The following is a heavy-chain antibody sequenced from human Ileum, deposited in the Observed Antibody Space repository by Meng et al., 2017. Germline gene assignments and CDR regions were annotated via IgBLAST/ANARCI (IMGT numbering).Heavy chain of an antibody. D-gene: IGHD4-23*01. V-gene: IGHV4-4*02. Sequence: ESGPGVVRPSGILSLPCAVSSGSIRSNTYWSWVRQPPGKGLEWIGQISHSGSAYYNPSLKSRVTMSVDKSKSQFSLMLTSVTAADTAIYYCASHGGYSQDFWGQGTLVTVSS. J-gene: IGHJ4*02. CDR2: ISHSGSA. CDR1: SGSIRSNTY. CDR3: ASHGGYSQDF.